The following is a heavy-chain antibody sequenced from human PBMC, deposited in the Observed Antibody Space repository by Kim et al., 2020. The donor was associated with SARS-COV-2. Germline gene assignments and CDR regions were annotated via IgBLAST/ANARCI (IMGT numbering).Heavy chain of an antibody. CDR3: ARASSGDFWSGYPIDY. D-gene: IGHD3-3*01. Sequence: ASVKVSCKASGYTFTSYGISWVRQAPGQGLEWMGWISAYNGNTNYAQKLQGRVTMTTDTSTSTAYMELRSLRSDDTAVYYCARASSGDFWSGYPIDYWGQGTLVTVSS. CDR1: GYTFTSYG. J-gene: IGHJ4*02. CDR2: ISAYNGNT. V-gene: IGHV1-18*04.